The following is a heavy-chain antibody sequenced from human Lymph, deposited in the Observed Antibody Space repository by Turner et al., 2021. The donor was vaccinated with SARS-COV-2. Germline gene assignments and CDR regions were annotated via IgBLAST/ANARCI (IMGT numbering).Heavy chain of an antibody. CDR2: INPNSGGT. J-gene: IGHJ3*01. V-gene: IGHV1-2*06. CDR1: GYMFTDYY. D-gene: IGHD1-26*01. CDR3: ARVSSGSSRGTFAF. Sequence: QVQLEQSGEEVKKPGASVKLSCPASGYMFTDYYIHWVRQAPGQGLEWMGRINPNSGGTNCAQKFQGRFTMTRDTSISTAYMELSRLTSDDTAVYYCARVSSGSSRGTFAFWGHGTMVTVS.